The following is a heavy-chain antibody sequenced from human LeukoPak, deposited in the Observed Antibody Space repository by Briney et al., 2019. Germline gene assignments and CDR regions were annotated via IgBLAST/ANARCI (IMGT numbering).Heavy chain of an antibody. CDR1: GFTFIDYD. J-gene: IGHJ4*02. Sequence: GGSLRLSCAASGFTFIDYDMHWVRQVIGKGLEWVSAIGIRGDTHYAGSVKGRFTISRENAESSLYLQMNSLRAEDTAVYYCARGGIQVSGIDEFDYWGQGTLVTVSS. CDR2: IGIRGDT. D-gene: IGHD6-19*01. CDR3: ARGGIQVSGIDEFDY. V-gene: IGHV3-13*01.